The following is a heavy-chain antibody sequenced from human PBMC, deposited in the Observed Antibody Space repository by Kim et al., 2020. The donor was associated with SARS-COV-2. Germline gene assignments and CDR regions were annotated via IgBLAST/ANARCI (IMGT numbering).Heavy chain of an antibody. Sequence: SETLSLTCTVSGYSISSGYYWGWIRQPPGKGLEWIGSIYHSGSTYYNPSLKSRVTISVDTSKNQFSLKLSSVTAADTAVYYCARDSGSSKGWFDPWGQGTLVTVSS. J-gene: IGHJ5*02. CDR3: ARDSGSSKGWFDP. CDR1: GYSISSGYY. D-gene: IGHD1-26*01. V-gene: IGHV4-38-2*02. CDR2: IYHSGST.